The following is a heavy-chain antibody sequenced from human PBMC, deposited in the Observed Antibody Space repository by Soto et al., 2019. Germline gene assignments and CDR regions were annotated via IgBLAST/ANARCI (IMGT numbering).Heavy chain of an antibody. D-gene: IGHD3-3*01. V-gene: IGHV1-18*01. J-gene: IGHJ6*02. CDR3: ARGPDYDYWSGYFSLYYYYYGMDV. CDR2: ISAYNGNT. Sequence: QVQLVQSGAEVKKPGASVKVSCKASGYTFTSYGISWVRQAPGQGLEWMGWISAYNGNTNYAQKFQGRANMTTDTPTSVAYMELRSLRTADTAVYYCARGPDYDYWSGYFSLYYYYYGMDVWGQGTTVTVSS. CDR1: GYTFTSYG.